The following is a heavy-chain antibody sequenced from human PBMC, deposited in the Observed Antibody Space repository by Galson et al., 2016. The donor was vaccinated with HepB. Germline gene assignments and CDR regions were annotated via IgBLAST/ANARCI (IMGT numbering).Heavy chain of an antibody. Sequence: SLRLSCAASGFTFSSYWMHWVRQAPGKGLVWVSRINSDGSSTSYADSVKGRFTISRDNAKNTLYLQMNSLRAEDTAVYYCARVRYCSSTSCRRASFDPWGQGTLVTVSS. CDR1: GFTFSSYW. J-gene: IGHJ5*02. CDR3: ARVRYCSSTSCRRASFDP. D-gene: IGHD2-2*01. CDR2: INSDGSST. V-gene: IGHV3-74*01.